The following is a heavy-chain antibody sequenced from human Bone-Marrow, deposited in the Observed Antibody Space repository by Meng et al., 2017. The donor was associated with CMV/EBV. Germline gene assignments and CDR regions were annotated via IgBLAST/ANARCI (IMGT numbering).Heavy chain of an antibody. D-gene: IGHD2-2*01. J-gene: IGHJ4*02. CDR2: INSDGSST. V-gene: IGHV3-74*01. CDR3: ASLWGYCSSTSCYDY. CDR1: GFTFSSYW. Sequence: AAAGFTFSSYWRHWVRQAPGKGLVWVSRINSDGSSTSYADSVKGRFTISRDNAKNTLYLQMNSLRAEDTAVYYCASLWGYCSSTSCYDYWGQGTLVTVSS.